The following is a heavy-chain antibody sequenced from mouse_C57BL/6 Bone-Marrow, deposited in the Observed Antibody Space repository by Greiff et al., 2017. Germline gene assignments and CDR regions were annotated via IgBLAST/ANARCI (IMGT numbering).Heavy chain of an antibody. CDR3: ARRGRFITTVVDYFDY. V-gene: IGHV5-6*03. CDR1: GFTFSSYA. D-gene: IGHD1-1*01. CDR2: ISSGGSYT. J-gene: IGHJ2*01. Sequence: EVKLVESGGGLVKPGGSLKLSCAASGFTFSSYAMSWVRQTPEKRLEWVATISSGGSYTYYPDSVKGRFTISRDNAKNTLYLQMSSLKSEDTAMYYCARRGRFITTVVDYFDYWGQGTTLTVSS.